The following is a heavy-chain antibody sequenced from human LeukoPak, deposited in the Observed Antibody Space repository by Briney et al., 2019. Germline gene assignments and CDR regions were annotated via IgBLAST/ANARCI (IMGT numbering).Heavy chain of an antibody. CDR2: IVVGSGST. D-gene: IGHD3-22*01. V-gene: IGHV1-58*02. CDR3: AISSGDSSGYSLFY. J-gene: IGHJ4*02. CDR1: GFTFTSSA. Sequence: SVKVSCKASGFTFTSSAMQWVRQARGQRPEWIGWIVVGSGSTNYAQKFQERVTITRDMSTSTAYMELSSLRSEDTAVYYCAISSGDSSGYSLFYWGQGTLVTVSS.